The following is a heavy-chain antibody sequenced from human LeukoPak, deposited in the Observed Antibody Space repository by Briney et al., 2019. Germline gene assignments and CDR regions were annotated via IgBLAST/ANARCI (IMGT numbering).Heavy chain of an antibody. CDR3: ARPPGGDGYNRYDY. V-gene: IGHV1-2*02. D-gene: IGHD5-24*01. CDR2: INPNSGGT. Sequence: ASVKVSCKASGYTFTDYYMHWVRQAPGQGPEWMGWINPNSGGTTYEQKFQGRVTMTSDTSTSTAYMELYSLRSDDTAVYYCARPPGGDGYNRYDYWGQGTLVTVSS. J-gene: IGHJ4*02. CDR1: GYTFTDYY.